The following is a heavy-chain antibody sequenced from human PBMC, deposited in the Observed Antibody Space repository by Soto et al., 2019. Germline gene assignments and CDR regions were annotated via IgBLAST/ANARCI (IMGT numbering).Heavy chain of an antibody. Sequence: SETLSLTCAVSGGSISNYYYSWIRQPPGKGLEWIGYVYYSGSTNYNPSLKSRVTISVDTSKNQFSLKLSSVTAADTAVYYCARHTPAISISDHWGQGTLVTVSS. CDR2: VYYSGST. V-gene: IGHV4-59*08. CDR3: ARHTPAISISDH. D-gene: IGHD2-15*01. CDR1: GGSISNYY. J-gene: IGHJ4*02.